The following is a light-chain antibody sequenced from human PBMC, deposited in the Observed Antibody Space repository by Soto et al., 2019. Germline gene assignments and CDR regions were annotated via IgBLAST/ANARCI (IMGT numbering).Light chain of an antibody. CDR3: CSYAGTSTYV. V-gene: IGLV2-23*02. CDR1: SSDVGTYSL. CDR2: EVT. J-gene: IGLJ1*01. Sequence: QSALTQPASVSGSPGQSITISCTGTSSDVGTYSLVSWYQQHPGKAPKLMIYEVTKRPSGVSNRFSGSKSGNTASPTISGLQAEDEADYYCCSYAGTSTYVFGTGTKLTVL.